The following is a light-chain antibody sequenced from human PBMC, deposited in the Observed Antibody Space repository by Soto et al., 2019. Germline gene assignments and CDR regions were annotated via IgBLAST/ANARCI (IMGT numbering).Light chain of an antibody. CDR2: GAS. J-gene: IGKJ1*01. V-gene: IGKV3D-15*01. Sequence: EIVLTQSPGTLSLSPGERATLSCRASQSVSNNYLAWYQQKPGQAPRLLIYGASNRATGIPARFSGSGSGTEFTLTISSLQSEDAAVYYCQQYDYWPETFGQGTKVDIK. CDR3: QQYDYWPET. CDR1: QSVSNN.